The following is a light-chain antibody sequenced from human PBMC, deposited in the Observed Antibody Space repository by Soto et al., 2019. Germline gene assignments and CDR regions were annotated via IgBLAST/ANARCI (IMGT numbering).Light chain of an antibody. CDR2: EVT. Sequence: QSALTQPPSASGSPGQSVTISFTGTSSDVGAYKYVSWYQQYPGKAPKLMVYEVTKRHSGVPDRFSGSKSGNTASLTVSGLQAEDEADYYCTSYVGKDIWVFCGGTKVTVL. J-gene: IGLJ3*02. CDR1: SSDVGAYKY. CDR3: TSYVGKDIWV. V-gene: IGLV2-8*01.